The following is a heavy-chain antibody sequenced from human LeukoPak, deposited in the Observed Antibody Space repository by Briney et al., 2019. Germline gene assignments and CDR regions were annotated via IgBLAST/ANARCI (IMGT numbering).Heavy chain of an antibody. Sequence: ASVKVSCKASGYTFTSYDINWVRQATGQGREWMGWMNPDSGNTGYAQKFQGRVTMTRNTSISTAYMELSSLRSEDTAVYYCAKNILTGYHYYYYGMDVWGQGTTVTVSS. J-gene: IGHJ6*02. CDR3: AKNILTGYHYYYYGMDV. V-gene: IGHV1-8*01. D-gene: IGHD3-9*01. CDR2: MNPDSGNT. CDR1: GYTFTSYD.